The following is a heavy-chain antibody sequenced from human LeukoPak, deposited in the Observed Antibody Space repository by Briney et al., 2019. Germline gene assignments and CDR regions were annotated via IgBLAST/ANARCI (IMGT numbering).Heavy chain of an antibody. CDR3: ARLRYYGMDV. V-gene: IGHV3-48*04. CDR2: TSSSSSTI. J-gene: IGHJ6*02. Sequence: GGSLSLSCAASGFTFSGYDMSWVRQAPGKGLEWVSYTSSSSSTIYYADSVKSRFTISRDNAKNSLYLQMNSLRAEDTAVYYCARLRYYGMDVWGQGTTVTVSS. CDR1: GFTFSGYD.